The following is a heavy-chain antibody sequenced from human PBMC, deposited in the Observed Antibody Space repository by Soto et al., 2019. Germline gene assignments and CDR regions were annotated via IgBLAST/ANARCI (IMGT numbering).Heavy chain of an antibody. CDR2: IIPILGIA. V-gene: IGHV1-69*10. D-gene: IGHD4-17*01. Sequence: GASVKVSCKASGGTFSIYAISWVRQAPGQGLEWMGGIIPILGIANYAQKFQGRVTITADKSTSTAYMELSSLRSEDTAVYYCARVARNYGGNSQPYYGMDVWGRGTTVTVSS. J-gene: IGHJ6*02. CDR1: GGTFSIYA. CDR3: ARVARNYGGNSQPYYGMDV.